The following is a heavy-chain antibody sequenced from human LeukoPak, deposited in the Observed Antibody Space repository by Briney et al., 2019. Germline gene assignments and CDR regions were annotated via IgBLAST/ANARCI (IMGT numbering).Heavy chain of an antibody. V-gene: IGHV1-69*05. CDR2: IIPIFGTA. D-gene: IGHD3-22*01. CDR3: AREGDYYDSSGLLDY. J-gene: IGHJ4*02. CDR1: GGTFSSYA. Sequence: SVKVSCKASGGTFSSYAISWVRQAPGQGLEWMGRIIPIFGTANYAQKFQGRVTITTDESTSTAYMELSGLRSEDTAVYYCAREGDYYDSSGLLDYWGQGTLVTVSS.